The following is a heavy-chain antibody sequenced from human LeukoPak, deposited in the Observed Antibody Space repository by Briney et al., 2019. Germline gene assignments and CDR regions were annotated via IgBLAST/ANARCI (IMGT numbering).Heavy chain of an antibody. J-gene: IGHJ4*02. CDR1: GSTFTSYW. Sequence: GESLKISCQGSGSTFTSYWIGWARQLPGKGLEWMGIIYPGDSDTRYSPSFQGQVTISADKSISTAYLQWSSLKASDTAMYYCARRYCSSTSCHPGADYWGQGTLVSVSS. CDR3: ARRYCSSTSCHPGADY. CDR2: IYPGDSDT. V-gene: IGHV5-51*01. D-gene: IGHD2-2*01.